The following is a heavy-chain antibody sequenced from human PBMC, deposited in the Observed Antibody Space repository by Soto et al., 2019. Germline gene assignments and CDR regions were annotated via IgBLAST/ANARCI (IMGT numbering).Heavy chain of an antibody. D-gene: IGHD3-22*01. CDR3: AREGYYDSSGYYGDLDY. CDR2: IIPILGTA. V-gene: IGHV1-69*01. Sequence: QVQLVQSGAEVKKPGSSVKVSCKASGGTFSSYAISWVRQAPGQGLEWMGGIIPILGTANYAQKFQGRVTITSDESTSTAYMELSSLRSEDTAVYYCAREGYYDSSGYYGDLDYWGQGTLVTVSS. J-gene: IGHJ4*02. CDR1: GGTFSSYA.